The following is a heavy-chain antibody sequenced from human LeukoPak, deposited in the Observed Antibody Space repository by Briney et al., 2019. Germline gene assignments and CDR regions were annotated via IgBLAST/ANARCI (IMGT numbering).Heavy chain of an antibody. V-gene: IGHV1-2*02. Sequence: ASVKVSCKASGYTFIDYYMHWVRQAPGHGLEWMGWINPNSGDTNYAQKFQGRVTMTRDTSISTAYMELSRLRYDDTAIYYCARDGGLDSWGQGTLVTVSS. CDR1: GYTFIDYY. J-gene: IGHJ4*02. CDR2: INPNSGDT. CDR3: ARDGGLDS. D-gene: IGHD3-16*01.